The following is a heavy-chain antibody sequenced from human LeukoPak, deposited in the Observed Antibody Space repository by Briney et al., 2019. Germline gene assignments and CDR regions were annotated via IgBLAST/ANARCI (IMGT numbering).Heavy chain of an antibody. CDR3: ARVRINCSSTSCYPDY. D-gene: IGHD2-2*01. CDR1: GGSFSGYY. J-gene: IGHJ4*02. Sequence: PSETLSLTCAVYGGSFSGYYWSWIRQPPGKGLEWIGEINHSGSTNYNPSLKSRVTISVDTSKNQFSLKLSSVTAADTAVYYCARVRINCSSTSCYPDYWGQGTLVTVSS. V-gene: IGHV4-34*01. CDR2: INHSGST.